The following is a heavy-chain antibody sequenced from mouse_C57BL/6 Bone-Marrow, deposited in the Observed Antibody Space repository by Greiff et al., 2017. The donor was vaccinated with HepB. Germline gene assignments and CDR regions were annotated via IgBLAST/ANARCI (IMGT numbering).Heavy chain of an antibody. CDR1: GFTFSDYY. D-gene: IGHD2-9*01. V-gene: IGHV5-16*01. J-gene: IGHJ2*01. Sequence: EVMLVESEGGLVQPGSSMKLSCTASGFTFSDYYMAWVRQVPEKGLEWVANINYDGSSTYYLDSLKSRFIISRDNAKKILYLQMSSLKSEDTATYYCARDEAYYGYDYWGQGTTLTVSS. CDR3: ARDEAYYGYDY. CDR2: INYDGSST.